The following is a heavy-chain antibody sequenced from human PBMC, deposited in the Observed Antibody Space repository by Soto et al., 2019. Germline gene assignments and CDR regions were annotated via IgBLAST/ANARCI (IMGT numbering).Heavy chain of an antibody. CDR3: ARQGAYYYANWFDP. D-gene: IGHD3-10*01. CDR2: IYYSGST. Sequence: SETLSLTCTVSGGSISSGGYYWSWIRQHPGKGLEWIGYIYYSGSTYYNPSLKSRVTISVDTSKNQFSLKLSSVTAADTAVYYCARQGAYYYANWFDPWGQGTLVTVS. J-gene: IGHJ5*02. V-gene: IGHV4-31*03. CDR1: GGSISSGGYY.